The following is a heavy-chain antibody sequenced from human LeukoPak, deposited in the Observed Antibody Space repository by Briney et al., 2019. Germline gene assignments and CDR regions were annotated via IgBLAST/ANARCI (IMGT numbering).Heavy chain of an antibody. CDR2: IYTSGST. V-gene: IGHV4-4*07. CDR1: GGSIRDYH. CDR3: AREGYCSGGSCYLNWLDP. J-gene: IGHJ5*02. D-gene: IGHD2-15*01. Sequence: SETLSLTCTVSGGSIRDYHWSWIRQSAGKGLEWIGRIYTSGSTNYNPSLTSRVTMSVDTSKNQFSLILSSVTAADTAVYYCAREGYCSGGSCYLNWLDPWGQGTLVTVSS.